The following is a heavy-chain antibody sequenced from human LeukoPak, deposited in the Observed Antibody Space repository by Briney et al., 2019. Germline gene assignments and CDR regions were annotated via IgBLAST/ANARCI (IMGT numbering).Heavy chain of an antibody. Sequence: GGSLRLSCAASGFTFSNACMSWVRQAPGKGLEWVCRIKSKTDGGTTDYAAPVKDRFSTLTNDTKNTLLLQMISRKTEDTTVYYCTTSDGYFDWLRRAYGMVVCGQRKTVTVSS. D-gene: IGHD3-9*01. CDR1: GFTFSNAC. V-gene: IGHV3-15*01. CDR3: TTSDGYFDWLRRAYGMVV. J-gene: IGHJ6*02. CDR2: IKSKTDGGTT.